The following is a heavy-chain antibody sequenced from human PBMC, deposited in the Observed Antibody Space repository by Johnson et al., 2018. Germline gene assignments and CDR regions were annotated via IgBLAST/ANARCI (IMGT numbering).Heavy chain of an antibody. CDR3: ARRPTVVTPGAFDI. V-gene: IGHV1-69*01. CDR1: GGTFSSYT. J-gene: IGHJ3*02. CDR2: PIPMFGTA. D-gene: IGHD4-23*01. Sequence: QVQLVQSGAEVKKPGSSVKVSCKASGGTFSSYTISWVRQAPGQRLEWMGGPIPMFGTAKYAPKFQGRITITADEFTSTAYMELRSLRTEDTAVYYCARRPTVVTPGAFDIWGQGTMVTVSS.